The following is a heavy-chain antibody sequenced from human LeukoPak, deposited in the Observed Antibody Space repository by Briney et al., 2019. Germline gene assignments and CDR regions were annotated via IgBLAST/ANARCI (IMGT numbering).Heavy chain of an antibody. D-gene: IGHD3-10*01. CDR3: ARPSGYYGSGSYYFDFDC. V-gene: IGHV5-51*01. CDR2: IYPGDSDT. Sequence: LGESLKISCKGSGYSFTNYWIGWVRQMPGKGLEWMGIIYPGDSDTRYSPSFQGQVTISADKSISTAYLQWSSLKASDTAMYYCARPSGYYGSGSYYFDFDCWGQGTLVTVSS. J-gene: IGHJ4*02. CDR1: GYSFTNYW.